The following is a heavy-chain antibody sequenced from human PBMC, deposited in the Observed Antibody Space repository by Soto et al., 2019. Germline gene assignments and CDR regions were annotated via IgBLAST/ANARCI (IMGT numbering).Heavy chain of an antibody. Sequence: ALVKVSCKASGYTFTSYDINWVRQATGQGLEWMGWMNPNSGNTGYAQKFQGRVTMTRNTSISTAYMELSSLRSEDTAVYYCARYYYDSSGSHEAFDIWGQVTMVTVSS. J-gene: IGHJ3*02. CDR1: GYTFTSYD. V-gene: IGHV1-8*01. CDR3: ARYYYDSSGSHEAFDI. D-gene: IGHD3-22*01. CDR2: MNPNSGNT.